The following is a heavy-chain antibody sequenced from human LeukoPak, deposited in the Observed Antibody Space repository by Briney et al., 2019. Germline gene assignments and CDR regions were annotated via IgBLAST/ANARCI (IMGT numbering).Heavy chain of an antibody. D-gene: IGHD3-10*01. CDR3: TGETYYFDH. V-gene: IGHV3-9*01. CDR1: GFTFDDYA. CDR2: ISWNSGRR. J-gene: IGHJ4*02. Sequence: GGSLRLSCVGSGFTFDDYAMHRVRQAPGKGLEWVSGISWNSGRRGYADSVKGRFTISRDNAKTSLYLQMNSLRPEDTAMYYCTGETYYFDHWGQGALVTVSS.